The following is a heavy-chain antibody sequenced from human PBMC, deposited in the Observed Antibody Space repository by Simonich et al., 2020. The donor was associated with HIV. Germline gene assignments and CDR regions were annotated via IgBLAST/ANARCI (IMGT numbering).Heavy chain of an antibody. V-gene: IGHV4-39*01. CDR2: IYYSGST. CDR1: GGSISSRSNY. Sequence: QLQLQESGPGLVKPSETLSLTCTVSGGSISSRSNYWGWIRQPPGKGLEWIGSIYYSGSTYYNPYLKSRVTISLDTYTNQFSLKLSSVTAADTAVYYCARPDSSSYWYFDLWGRGTLVTVSS. CDR3: ARPDSSSYWYFDL. J-gene: IGHJ2*01. D-gene: IGHD6-13*01.